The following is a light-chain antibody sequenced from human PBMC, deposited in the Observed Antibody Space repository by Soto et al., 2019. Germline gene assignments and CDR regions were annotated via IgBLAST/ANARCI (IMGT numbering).Light chain of an antibody. V-gene: IGKV3-20*01. Sequence: EIVLTQSPGTLSLSPGERAALSCTASQSVSSNFLAWYQRKPGQAPRLLIYGASYRATVIPYRFSGSGSGTDFTLTISRLEPEDFAVYYCQQYGTSPPTFGQGTKVEI. CDR3: QQYGTSPPT. CDR1: QSVSSNF. J-gene: IGKJ1*01. CDR2: GAS.